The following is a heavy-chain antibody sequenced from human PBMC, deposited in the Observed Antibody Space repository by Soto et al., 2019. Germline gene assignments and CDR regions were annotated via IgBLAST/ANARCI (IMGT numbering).Heavy chain of an antibody. Sequence: QVQLQESGPGLVKPSQTLSLNCTVSGGSMNSGGYCWNWIRQHPGEGLEWIGCISYGGTTSYNPYLKSRLTISVYTSKNHSSLMLNSVTAAYSAVYYCSRGILVWGQGTLITVSS. CDR2: ISYGGTT. D-gene: IGHD2-15*01. CDR3: SRGILV. J-gene: IGHJ4*02. CDR1: GGSMNSGGYC. V-gene: IGHV4-31*03.